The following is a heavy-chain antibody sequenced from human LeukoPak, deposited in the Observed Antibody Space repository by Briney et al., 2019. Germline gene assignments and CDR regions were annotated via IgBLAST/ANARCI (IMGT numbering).Heavy chain of an antibody. CDR2: IYSGGST. J-gene: IGHJ4*02. D-gene: IGHD5-12*01. CDR1: GFTVSSNY. CDR3: ARSAGIAATIVLGY. Sequence: SGGSLRLSCAASGFTVSSNYMSWVRQAPGKGLEWVSVIYSGGSTYYADSVKGRFTISRDNSKNTLYLQMNSLRAEDTAVYYCARSAGIAATIVLGYWGQGTLVTVSS. V-gene: IGHV3-66*01.